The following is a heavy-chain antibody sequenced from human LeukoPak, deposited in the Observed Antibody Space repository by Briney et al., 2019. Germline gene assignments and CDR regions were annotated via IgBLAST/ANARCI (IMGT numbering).Heavy chain of an antibody. D-gene: IGHD4-11*01. CDR3: ARGTVTTQYFDY. J-gene: IGHJ4*02. CDR1: GGSISTSNYH. CDR2: IYYSGDT. Sequence: PSETLSLTCSVSGGSISTSNYHWGWIRQPPGKGLEWIGYIYYSGDTNYNPSVKSRVTMSVDTSKNQFSLKLTSVTAADTAVYYCARGTVTTQYFDYWGQGTLVTVSS. V-gene: IGHV4-61*05.